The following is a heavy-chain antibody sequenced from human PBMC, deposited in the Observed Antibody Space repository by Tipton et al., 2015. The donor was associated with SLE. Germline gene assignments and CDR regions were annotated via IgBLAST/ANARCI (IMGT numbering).Heavy chain of an antibody. CDR3: ARSGDYSGIYYYGLDV. V-gene: IGHV4-59*07. D-gene: IGHD4-11*01. CDR2: IFFTGST. J-gene: IGHJ6*02. CDR1: GGSLSSYY. Sequence: TLSLTCTVSGGSLSSYYWSWIRLPPGKGLEWIGFIFFTGSTDYNPSLQSRVTISVDTSENQFSLRLTSVTAADTAVYYCARSGDYSGIYYYGLDVWGQGTTVTVSS.